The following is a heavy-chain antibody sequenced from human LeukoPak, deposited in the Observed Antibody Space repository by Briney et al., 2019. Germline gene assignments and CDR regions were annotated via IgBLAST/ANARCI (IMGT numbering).Heavy chain of an antibody. V-gene: IGHV4-59*01. CDR2: IYYSGST. CDR3: ARSPADYVWGSYRYSGYFDY. J-gene: IGHJ4*02. Sequence: SETLSLTYTVSGGSISSYYWSWIRQPPGKGLEWIGYIYYSGSTNYNPSLKSRVTISVDTSKNQFSLKLSSVTAADTAVYYCARSPADYVWGSYRYSGYFDYWGQGTLVTVSS. D-gene: IGHD3-16*02. CDR1: GGSISSYY.